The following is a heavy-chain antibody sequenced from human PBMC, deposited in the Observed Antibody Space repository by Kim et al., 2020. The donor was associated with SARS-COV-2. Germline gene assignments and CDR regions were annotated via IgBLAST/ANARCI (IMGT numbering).Heavy chain of an antibody. D-gene: IGHD3-10*01. Sequence: GGSLRLSCTASGFMFSSYWMNWVRQAPEKGLELVANINGDGGGKFYEDSVKGRLTITRDNAKISVHLQMKSLRADDTAVYYCTTLPNMVSNDYWGQGTLVSVSS. CDR2: INGDGGGK. CDR1: GFMFSSYW. J-gene: IGHJ4*02. CDR3: TTLPNMVSNDY. V-gene: IGHV3-7*01.